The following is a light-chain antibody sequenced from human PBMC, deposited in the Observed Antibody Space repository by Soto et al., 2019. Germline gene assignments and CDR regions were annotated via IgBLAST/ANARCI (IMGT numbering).Light chain of an antibody. CDR3: CSYVGSYSIV. V-gene: IGLV2-11*01. Sequence: QSALTQPRSVSGSPGQSVTISCTGTSSDVGRYNYVSWYQQYPGKAPQLLIYDVTKRPSGVPGRFSGSKSGNTASLTISGLQADDEADYYCCSYVGSYSIVFGVGTKVTVL. J-gene: IGLJ1*01. CDR1: SSDVGRYNY. CDR2: DVT.